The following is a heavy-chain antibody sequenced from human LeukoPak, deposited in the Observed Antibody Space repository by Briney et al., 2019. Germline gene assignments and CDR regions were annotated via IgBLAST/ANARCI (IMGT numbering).Heavy chain of an antibody. CDR3: AKDPHYYDSSGYYYTTWFDY. CDR2: ISGSGGST. J-gene: IGHJ4*02. D-gene: IGHD3-22*01. CDR1: GFTFSSYA. V-gene: IGHV3-23*01. Sequence: GSLRLSCAASGFTFSSYAMSWVGQAPGKGLEWVSAISGSGGSTYYADSVKGRFTISRDNSKNTLCLQMNSLRAEDTAVYYCAKDPHYYDSSGYYYTTWFDYWGQGTLVTVSS.